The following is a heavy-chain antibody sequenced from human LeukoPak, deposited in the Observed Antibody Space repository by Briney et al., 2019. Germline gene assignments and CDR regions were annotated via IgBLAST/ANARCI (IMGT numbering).Heavy chain of an antibody. D-gene: IGHD3-10*01. V-gene: IGHV3-33*01. Sequence: PGGSLRLSCAAPGFTFSSYGMHWVRQAPGKGLEWVSVIWYDGSNKYYADSVKGRFTISRDNSKNTLYLQMNSLRAEDTAVYYCARDRLVRGVVEPDYWGQGTLVTVSS. J-gene: IGHJ4*02. CDR3: ARDRLVRGVVEPDY. CDR1: GFTFSSYG. CDR2: IWYDGSNK.